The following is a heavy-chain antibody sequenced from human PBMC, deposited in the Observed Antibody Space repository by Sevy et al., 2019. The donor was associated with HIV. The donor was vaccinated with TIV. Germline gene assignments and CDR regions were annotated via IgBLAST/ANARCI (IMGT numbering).Heavy chain of an antibody. Sequence: GGSLRLSCAASGFTFSSYSMNWVRQAPGKGLEWVSYIISSSSTIYYADSVKGRFTISRDNAKNPLYLQMNSLRDEDTAGYYGARGTYYYDISGYNWFDPWGQGTLVTVSS. J-gene: IGHJ5*02. D-gene: IGHD3-22*01. V-gene: IGHV3-48*02. CDR1: GFTFSSYS. CDR2: IISSSSTI. CDR3: ARGTYYYDISGYNWFDP.